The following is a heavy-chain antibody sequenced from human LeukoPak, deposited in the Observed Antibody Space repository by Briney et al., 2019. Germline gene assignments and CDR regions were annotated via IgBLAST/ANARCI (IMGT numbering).Heavy chain of an antibody. J-gene: IGHJ4*02. Sequence: PGGSLRLSCAASGFTFSAYAMHWVRQAPGKGLEWVAIISYDGNIKYQADSVKGRFTISRDNSKNTLYLQMNSLRAEDTAVYYCARGGGSSSWFGDYWGQGTLVTVSS. CDR1: GFTFSAYA. CDR3: ARGGGSSSWFGDY. CDR2: ISYDGNIK. D-gene: IGHD6-13*01. V-gene: IGHV3-30*14.